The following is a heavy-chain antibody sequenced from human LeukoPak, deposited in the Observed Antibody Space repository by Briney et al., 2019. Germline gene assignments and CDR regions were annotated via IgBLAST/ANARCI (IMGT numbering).Heavy chain of an antibody. CDR1: GFSFSDHY. V-gene: IGHV3-11*05. CDR3: ARDLTGTFDY. CDR2: ITSSSSST. D-gene: IGHD1-14*01. J-gene: IGHJ4*02. Sequence: PGGSLRLSCAASGFSFSDHYMTWIRQAPGKGLEWVSYITSSSSSTNYADSVKGRFTVSRDNAKNSLYLQMNSLRAEDTAVYYCARDLTGTFDYWGQGTLVTVSS.